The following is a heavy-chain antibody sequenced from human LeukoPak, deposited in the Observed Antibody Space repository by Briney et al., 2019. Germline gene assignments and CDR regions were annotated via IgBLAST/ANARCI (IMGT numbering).Heavy chain of an antibody. D-gene: IGHD3-10*01. CDR2: IIPIFGTA. CDR1: GYTFTGYY. Sequence: GASVKVSCKASGYTFTGYYMHWVRQAPGQGLEWMGGIIPIFGTANYAQKFQGRVTITTDESTSTAYMELSSLRSEDTAVYYCARVSVGYGSGSYFTLDYWGQETLVTVSS. CDR3: ARVSVGYGSGSYFTLDY. J-gene: IGHJ4*02. V-gene: IGHV1-69*05.